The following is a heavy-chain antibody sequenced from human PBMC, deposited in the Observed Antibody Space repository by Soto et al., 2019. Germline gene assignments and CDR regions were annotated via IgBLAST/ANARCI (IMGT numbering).Heavy chain of an antibody. J-gene: IGHJ1*01. CDR3: AKGLNGQWGPPLH. D-gene: IGHD3-16*01. Sequence: EVQLLESGGGLVQPGGSLRLSCAASGFTFSSFSLAWVRQAPGKGLEWVSGITTSGTTYYADSVKGRFTVSRDNPKNPLHLQMDYLRVEDTAVYFCAKGLNGQWGPPLHWGQGTSVTVSS. CDR2: ITTSGTT. V-gene: IGHV3-23*01. CDR1: GFTFSSFS.